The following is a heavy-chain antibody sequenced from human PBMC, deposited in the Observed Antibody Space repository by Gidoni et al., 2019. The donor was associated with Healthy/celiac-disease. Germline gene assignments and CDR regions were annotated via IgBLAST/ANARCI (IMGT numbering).Heavy chain of an antibody. Sequence: STYYNPSLKSRVTISVDTSKNQFSLKLSSVTAADTAVYYCASHVSGLGYAFDIWGQGTMVTVSS. CDR2: ST. V-gene: IGHV4-39*01. CDR3: ASHVSGLGYAFDI. D-gene: IGHD3-16*01. J-gene: IGHJ3*02.